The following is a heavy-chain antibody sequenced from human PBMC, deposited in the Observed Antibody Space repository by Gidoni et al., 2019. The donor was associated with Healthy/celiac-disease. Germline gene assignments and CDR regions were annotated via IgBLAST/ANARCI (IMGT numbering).Heavy chain of an antibody. V-gene: IGHV3-64D*06. CDR1: GFPFISYA. J-gene: IGHJ2*01. Sequence: EVQLVESGGGLVQPGGSLRRSCSASGFPFISYAMPWVRQAPGKGLEYVSAISSNGGSTYYADSVKGRFTISRDNSKNTLYLQMSSLRAEDTAVYYCVKDLSWQQLHWYFDLWGRGTLVTVSS. D-gene: IGHD6-13*01. CDR3: VKDLSWQQLHWYFDL. CDR2: ISSNGGST.